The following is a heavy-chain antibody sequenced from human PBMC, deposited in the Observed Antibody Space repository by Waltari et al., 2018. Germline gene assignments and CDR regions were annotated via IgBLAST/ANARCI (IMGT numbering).Heavy chain of an antibody. CDR3: ARHESAHYGGFDS. CDR2: VYHFGSS. Sequence: QVQLQESGPGLVKPSATLSLTCAVSGASITSASYWGWIRQPPGKGLEWLGYVYHFGSSSYNPSLKSRVTMSVDTSKRQFSLNLSSVTAADTAVYYCARHESAHYGGFDSWGRGTLVTVSA. CDR1: GASITSASY. D-gene: IGHD4-17*01. V-gene: IGHV4-38-2*01. J-gene: IGHJ4*02.